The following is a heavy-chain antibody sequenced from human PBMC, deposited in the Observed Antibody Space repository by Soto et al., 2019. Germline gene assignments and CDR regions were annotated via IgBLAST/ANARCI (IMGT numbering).Heavy chain of an antibody. CDR1: GFTFTSYG. D-gene: IGHD5-12*01. CDR3: ARKGRGLAVDV. V-gene: IGHV1-18*01. J-gene: IGHJ3*01. Sequence: ASVKVSCKASGFTFTSYGFTWVRQAPGQGLEWMGWISANNGNTNYGQNFQGRVTLTTDTSTTTAYMEVESLRSDDTAVYYCARKGRGLAVDVWGQ. CDR2: ISANNGNT.